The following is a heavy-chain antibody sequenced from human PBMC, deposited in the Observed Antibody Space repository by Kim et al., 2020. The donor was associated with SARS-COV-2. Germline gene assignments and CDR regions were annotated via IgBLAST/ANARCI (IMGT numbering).Heavy chain of an antibody. D-gene: IGHD3-16*01. V-gene: IGHV3-21*01. Sequence: GGSLRLSCAASDFSFSTYTMNWVRQAPGKGLEWVSSIGGTNNYIYYADSLKGRFTISRDNARNSLYLQMNSLRVDDTAVYYCAREGGGSRLDYWGQGTLVTGSS. J-gene: IGHJ4*02. CDR1: DFSFSTYT. CDR2: IGGTNNYI. CDR3: AREGGGSRLDY.